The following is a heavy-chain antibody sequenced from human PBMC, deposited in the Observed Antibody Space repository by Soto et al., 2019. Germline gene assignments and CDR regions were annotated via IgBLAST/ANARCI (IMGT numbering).Heavy chain of an antibody. D-gene: IGHD3-3*01. J-gene: IGHJ6*02. Sequence: SLRLSCAASGFTFSSYAMSWVRQAPGKGLEWVSAISGSGGSTYYADSVKGRFTISRDNSKNTLYLQMNSLRAEDTAVYYCAKAYDFWSGYTPRYMDVWGQGTTVTV. CDR2: ISGSGGST. CDR3: AKAYDFWSGYTPRYMDV. CDR1: GFTFSSYA. V-gene: IGHV3-23*01.